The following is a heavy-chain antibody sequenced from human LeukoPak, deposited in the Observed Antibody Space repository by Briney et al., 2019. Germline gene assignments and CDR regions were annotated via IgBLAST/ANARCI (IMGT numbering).Heavy chain of an antibody. CDR1: GYTFTSYG. CDR3: ARDDSVFLFDY. V-gene: IGHV1-18*01. J-gene: IGHJ4*02. Sequence: ASVKVSCKASGYTFTSYGISWVRQAPGQGLEWMGWISAYNGNTDYAQKLQGRVTMTTDTSTSTAYMELRGLRSDDTAVYYCARDDSVFLFDYWGQGTLVTVSS. CDR2: ISAYNGNT. D-gene: IGHD2-21*02.